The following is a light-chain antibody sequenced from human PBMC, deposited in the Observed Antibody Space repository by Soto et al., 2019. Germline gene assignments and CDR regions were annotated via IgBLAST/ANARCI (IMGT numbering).Light chain of an antibody. J-gene: IGKJ4*01. CDR1: QSVSSSY. CDR2: GAS. Sequence: EIVLTQSPGTLSLSPGERATLSCRASQSVSSSYLAWYQHKHGQAPTLLIYGASSKATGIPHRFSGSGSGTDVTLTISRLEPEDGSVYYCQQHGSSPLTFGGGTKVEIK. V-gene: IGKV3-20*01. CDR3: QQHGSSPLT.